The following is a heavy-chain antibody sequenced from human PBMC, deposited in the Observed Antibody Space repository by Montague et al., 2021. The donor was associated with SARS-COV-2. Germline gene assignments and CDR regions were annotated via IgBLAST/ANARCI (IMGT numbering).Heavy chain of an antibody. D-gene: IGHD3-10*01. V-gene: IGHV4-38-2*02. CDR3: ARVGVYGGRIYYYFYGLDD. CDR2: VLQSGST. Sequence: SETLSLTCSVSGYSVNSGYYWAWIRQPPGKGLEWIGSVLQSGSTYFTPSLASRVSMSVDTSKNQVSLTLTSVTAADTALYYCARVGVYGGRIYYYFYGLDDWGQGTAVTVSS. J-gene: IGHJ6*02. CDR1: GYSVNSGYY.